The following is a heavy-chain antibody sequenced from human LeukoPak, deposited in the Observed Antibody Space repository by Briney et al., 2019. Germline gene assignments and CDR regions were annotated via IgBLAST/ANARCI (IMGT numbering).Heavy chain of an antibody. Sequence: GGSLRLSCAASGFTFSSYGMHWVRQAPGKGLEYVSTISSDGGSTYYANSVKGRFTISRDNSKNTLYLQMGSLRAEDMAVYYCAKVIKRDYYGSGSYWGCLDYWGQGTLVTVSS. CDR3: AKVIKRDYYGSGSYWGCLDY. D-gene: IGHD3-10*01. V-gene: IGHV3-64*01. CDR1: GFTFSSYG. CDR2: ISSDGGST. J-gene: IGHJ4*02.